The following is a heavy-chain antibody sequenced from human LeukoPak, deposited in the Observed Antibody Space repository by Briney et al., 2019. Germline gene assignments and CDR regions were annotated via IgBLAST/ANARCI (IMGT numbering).Heavy chain of an antibody. V-gene: IGHV3-23*01. CDR1: GFTFSNYA. Sequence: GGSLRLSCAASGFTFSNYAMNWVRQAPGKGLEWVSAISDGAGGRTYYTDSVKGRFTISRDNSKNTLYLQLNSLRAEDTAVYYCAKAQEDQLLPIDYWGQGTLVTVSS. CDR2: ISDGAGGRT. D-gene: IGHD2-2*01. CDR3: AKAQEDQLLPIDY. J-gene: IGHJ4*02.